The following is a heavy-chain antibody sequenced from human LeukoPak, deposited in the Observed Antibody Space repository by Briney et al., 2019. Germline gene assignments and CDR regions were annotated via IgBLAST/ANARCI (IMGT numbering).Heavy chain of an antibody. D-gene: IGHD2-15*01. V-gene: IGHV1-2*04. CDR1: GYTFTGYY. J-gene: IGHJ5*02. CDR2: INPNSGGT. CDR3: ARAKGYCSGGSCTRGFDP. Sequence: ASVKVSCKASGYTFTGYYMHWVRQAPGQGLEWMGWINPNSGGTNYAQKFQGWVTMTRDTSICTAYMELSRLRSDDTAVYYCARAKGYCSGGSCTRGFDPWGQGTLVTVSS.